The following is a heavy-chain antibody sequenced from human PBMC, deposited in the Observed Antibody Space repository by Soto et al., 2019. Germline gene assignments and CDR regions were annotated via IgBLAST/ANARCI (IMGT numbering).Heavy chain of an antibody. CDR2: VYYTGST. CDR1: GGSISGSY. CDR3: ARSVAVPGAHIDY. D-gene: IGHD6-19*01. V-gene: IGHV4-59*01. Sequence: SETLSLTCSVSGGSISGSYWSWIRQSPGKGLEWLGYVYYTGSTNYSPSLRSRVSISVDTSKNEFSLRLSSVTAANTAVYFCARSVAVPGAHIDYWGQGTQVTVSS. J-gene: IGHJ4*02.